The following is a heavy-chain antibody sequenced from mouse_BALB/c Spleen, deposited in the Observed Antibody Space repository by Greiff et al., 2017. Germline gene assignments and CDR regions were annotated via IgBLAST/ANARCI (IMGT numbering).Heavy chain of an antibody. J-gene: IGHJ4*01. Sequence: EVKLQESGPGLVKPSQSLSLTCTVTGYSITSDYAWNWIRQFPGNKLEWMGYISYSGSTSYNPSLKSRITITRDTSKNQFFLQLNSVTTEDTATYYCARVVSYAMDYWGQGTSVTVSS. CDR3: ARVVSYAMDY. CDR2: ISYSGST. CDR1: GYSITSDYA. V-gene: IGHV3-2*02.